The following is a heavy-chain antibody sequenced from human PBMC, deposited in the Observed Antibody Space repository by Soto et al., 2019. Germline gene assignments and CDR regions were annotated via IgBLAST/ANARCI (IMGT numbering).Heavy chain of an antibody. D-gene: IGHD6-25*01. J-gene: IGHJ6*02. CDR1: GYTFTIYY. CDR3: ARGGRHSDYYYYYGMDV. V-gene: IGHV1-46*01. CDR2: INTSGGSP. Sequence: ASVKVSGKAFGYTFTIYYIHWVRQAPGQGLEWMGVINTSGGSPTYAQKFQDRVTMTRDTSTSTVYMELSSLRSEDTAVYYCARGGRHSDYYYYYGMDVWGQGTTVTVSS.